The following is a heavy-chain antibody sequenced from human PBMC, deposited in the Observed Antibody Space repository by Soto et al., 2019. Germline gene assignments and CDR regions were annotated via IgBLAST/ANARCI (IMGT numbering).Heavy chain of an antibody. Sequence: PGGSLRLSCAASGFTFSSYGMHWVRQAPGKGLEWVAVISYDGSNKYYADSVKGRFTISRDNSKNTLYLQMNSLRAEDTAVYYCAKGELLWFGPVDYWGQGTLVNGSS. CDR3: AKGELLWFGPVDY. D-gene: IGHD3-10*01. CDR2: ISYDGSNK. V-gene: IGHV3-30*18. J-gene: IGHJ4*02. CDR1: GFTFSSYG.